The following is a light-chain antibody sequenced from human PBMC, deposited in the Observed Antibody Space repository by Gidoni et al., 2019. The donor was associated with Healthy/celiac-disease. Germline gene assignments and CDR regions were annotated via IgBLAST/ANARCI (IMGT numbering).Light chain of an antibody. V-gene: IGKV3-15*01. CDR2: GAS. CDR3: QQYNNWPPYT. J-gene: IGKJ2*01. Sequence: EIVMTQSPATLSVSPGERATLSCRASPSVSSNLAWYQQKPGQAPRLLIYGASTRATGIPARFSGSGSGTDFTLTISSLQSEDFAVYYCQQYNNWPPYTFXRXTKLEI. CDR1: PSVSSN.